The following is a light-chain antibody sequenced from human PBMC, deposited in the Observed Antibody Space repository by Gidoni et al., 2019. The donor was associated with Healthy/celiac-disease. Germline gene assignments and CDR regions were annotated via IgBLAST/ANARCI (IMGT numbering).Light chain of an antibody. CDR3: QQYNSYSPWT. CDR1: QSISSW. CDR2: DAS. V-gene: IGKV1-5*01. Sequence: DIQMTQSPSTLSASVGDRVTITCRASQSISSWLAWYQQKPGKAPKRLIYDASSLESRVPSRFSGSGAGTEFTLPISSLQPDDFATYYCQQYNSYSPWTFGQGTKVEIK. J-gene: IGKJ1*01.